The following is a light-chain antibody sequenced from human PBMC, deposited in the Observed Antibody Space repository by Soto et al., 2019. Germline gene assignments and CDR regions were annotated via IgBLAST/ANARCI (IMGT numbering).Light chain of an antibody. CDR3: QQANSFPVT. CDR1: QGVSTW. Sequence: DIQMTQSPASVSASVGDRVTINCRASQGVSTWVAWFQQKPGQAPKLLIYAASLLQSGVPSRFSGSGSGTEFTLTISSLQPEDFATYFCQQANSFPVTFGQGTKLEI. CDR2: AAS. J-gene: IGKJ2*01. V-gene: IGKV1D-12*01.